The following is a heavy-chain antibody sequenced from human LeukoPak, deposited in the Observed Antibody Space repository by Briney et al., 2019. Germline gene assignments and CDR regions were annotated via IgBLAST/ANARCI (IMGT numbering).Heavy chain of an antibody. CDR3: AKDGGLWVSAHWGDS. V-gene: IGHV3-48*01. D-gene: IGHD7-27*01. CDR2: ISSSGSSI. J-gene: IGHJ4*02. CDR1: GFTFSSYS. Sequence: GGSLRLSCGASGFTFSSYSMNWVRQAPGKGLEWISYISSSGSSIYYADSVKGRFTISRDNAKNSLSLQMNSLRAEDTAVYYCAKDGGLWVSAHWGDSWGRGTLVTVSS.